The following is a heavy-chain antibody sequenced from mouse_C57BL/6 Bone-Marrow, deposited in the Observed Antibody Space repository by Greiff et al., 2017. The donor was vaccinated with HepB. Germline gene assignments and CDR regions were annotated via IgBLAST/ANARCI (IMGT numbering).Heavy chain of an antibody. V-gene: IGHV1-50*01. Sequence: QVHVKQSGAELVKPGASVKLSCKASGYTFTSYWMQWVKQRPGQGLEWIGEIDPSDSYTNYNQKFKGKATLTVDTSSSTAYMQLSSLTSEDSAVYYCARWGTTVVATDYYAMDYWGQGTSVTVSS. CDR1: GYTFTSYW. CDR3: ARWGTTVVATDYYAMDY. CDR2: IDPSDSYT. D-gene: IGHD1-1*01. J-gene: IGHJ4*01.